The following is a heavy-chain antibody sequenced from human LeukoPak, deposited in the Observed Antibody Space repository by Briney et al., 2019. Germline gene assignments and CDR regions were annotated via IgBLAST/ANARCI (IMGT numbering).Heavy chain of an antibody. D-gene: IGHD3-22*01. CDR2: ISASGGST. CDR3: ARGVTVIVPFHGAFDS. V-gene: IGHV3-23*01. J-gene: IGHJ3*02. CDR1: GFTFSFAA. Sequence: PGGSLRLSCAASGFTFSFAAMTWVRQGPGKGLEWVSLISASGGSTYYADSVKGRFTISRDNSKNTVNLQMNSLRAEDTAVYYCARGVTVIVPFHGAFDSWGQGTMVTVSS.